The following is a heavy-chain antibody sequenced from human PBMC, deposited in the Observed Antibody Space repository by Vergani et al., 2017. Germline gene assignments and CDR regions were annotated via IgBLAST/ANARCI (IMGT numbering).Heavy chain of an antibody. Sequence: EVQLVESGGGLVQPGRSLRLSCTASGFTFGDYAMSWFRQAPGKGLEWVGFIRSKAYGGTTEYAASVKGRFTISRDDSKSIAYLQMNSLKTEDTAVYYCTRAPHDFWSGYLTCGMDVWGQGP. CDR1: GFTFGDYA. V-gene: IGHV3-49*03. CDR2: IRSKAYGGTT. D-gene: IGHD3-3*01. J-gene: IGHJ6*02. CDR3: TRAPHDFWSGYLTCGMDV.